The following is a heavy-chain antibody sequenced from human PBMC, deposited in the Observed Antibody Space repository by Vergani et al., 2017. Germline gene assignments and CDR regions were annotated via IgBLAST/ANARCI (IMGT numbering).Heavy chain of an antibody. Sequence: QVQLQESGPGLVTPSETLSLTCTVSGGSISSYYWTWIRQPPGKGLGWIGNIYYTGSTNYNPSLQSRVTVSVDTSNNQFSLRLSSVTAADTAVYYCASDWVSGWYGELGYWGQGTLVTVSS. J-gene: IGHJ4*02. D-gene: IGHD6-19*01. CDR3: ASDWVSGWYGELGY. CDR2: IYYTGST. V-gene: IGHV4-59*13. CDR1: GGSISSYY.